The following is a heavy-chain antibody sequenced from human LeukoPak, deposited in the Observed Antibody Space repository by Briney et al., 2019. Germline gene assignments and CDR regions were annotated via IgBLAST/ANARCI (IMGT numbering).Heavy chain of an antibody. J-gene: IGHJ6*03. CDR2: IYQSGNN. Sequence: SETLSLTCTVSGGSISSSSYYWGWVRQPPGKGLEYIGYIYQSGNNNYNPSLKSRVTFSEETSKNQFSLKLNSVTAADTAVYYCARGLRVRTFGELLWYIDVWGKGTTVIVSS. V-gene: IGHV4-61*05. CDR1: GGSISSSSYY. CDR3: ARGLRVRTFGELLWYIDV. D-gene: IGHD3-3*01.